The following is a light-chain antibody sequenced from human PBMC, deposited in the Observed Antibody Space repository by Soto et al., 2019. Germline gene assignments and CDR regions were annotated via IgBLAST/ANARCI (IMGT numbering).Light chain of an antibody. CDR1: QSVSST. CDR3: QQYNNWPPWT. Sequence: EIVMTQSPATLSVSPGERATLSCRASQSVSSTLAWYQQKPVQAPRLLIYGASTRATGIPARFSGSGSGTACTLTISSLQSEDFAVYDCQQYNNWPPWTFGQGTKVEIK. J-gene: IGKJ1*01. V-gene: IGKV3-15*01. CDR2: GAS.